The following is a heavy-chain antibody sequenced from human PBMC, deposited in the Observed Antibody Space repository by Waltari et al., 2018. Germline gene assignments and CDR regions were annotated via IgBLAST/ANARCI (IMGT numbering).Heavy chain of an antibody. V-gene: IGHV4-34*01. J-gene: IGHJ6*02. CDR1: GGSFSGYY. CDR2: INHSVST. D-gene: IGHD3-10*01. CDR3: ARGPTLDMVRPMDV. Sequence: QVQLQQWGAGLLKPSATLSLTCAAYGGSFSGYYWSWIRQPPGKGLEWIGEINHSVSTNYNPSLKSRVTISVDTSKNQFSLKLSSVTAADTAVYYCARGPTLDMVRPMDVWGQGTTVTVSS.